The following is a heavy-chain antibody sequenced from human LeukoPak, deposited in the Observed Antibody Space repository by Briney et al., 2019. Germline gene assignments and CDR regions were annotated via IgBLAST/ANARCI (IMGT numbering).Heavy chain of an antibody. CDR3: ARESRSSSRTIDY. V-gene: IGHV4-34*01. D-gene: IGHD6-13*01. CDR2: INHSGST. J-gene: IGHJ4*02. CDR1: GGSFSGYY. Sequence: SETLSLTCAVYGGSFSGYYWSWIRQPPGKGLEWIGEINHSGSTNYNPSLKSRVTISVDTSKNQFSLKLSSVTAADTAVYYCARESRSSSRTIDYWGQGTLVTVSS.